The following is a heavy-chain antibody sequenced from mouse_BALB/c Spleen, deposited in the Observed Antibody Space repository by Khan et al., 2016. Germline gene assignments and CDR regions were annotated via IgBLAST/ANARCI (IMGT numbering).Heavy chain of an antibody. CDR3: ARTPTAYYAMDY. D-gene: IGHD1-2*01. CDR1: GYSITSDYA. Sequence: EVQLQEPGPGLVKPSQSLSLTCTVTGYSITSDYAWNWIRQFPGNKLEWMGYIIYSGSTRYYPSLKSRISVTRDTSKNQFFLHLNSVTTEDTATYYCARTPTAYYAMDYWGQGTSVTVSS. J-gene: IGHJ4*01. V-gene: IGHV3-2*02. CDR2: IIYSGST.